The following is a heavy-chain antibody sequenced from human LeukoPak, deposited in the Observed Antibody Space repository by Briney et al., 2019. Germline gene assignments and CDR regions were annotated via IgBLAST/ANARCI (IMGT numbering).Heavy chain of an antibody. CDR3: ARGVVIAPQTFDY. J-gene: IGHJ4*02. CDR2: IHYSGST. Sequence: SETLSLTRTVSGGSISSYYWSWIRQPPGKGLEWIGYIHYSGSTNYNPSLKSRVTISVDTSKNQFSLKLSSVTAADTAVYYCARGVVIAPQTFDYWGQGTLVTVSS. CDR1: GGSISSYY. V-gene: IGHV4-59*01. D-gene: IGHD2-21*01.